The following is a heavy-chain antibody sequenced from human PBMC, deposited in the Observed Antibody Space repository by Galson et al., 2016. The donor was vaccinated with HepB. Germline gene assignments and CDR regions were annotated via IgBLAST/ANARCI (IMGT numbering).Heavy chain of an antibody. V-gene: IGHV3-23*01. D-gene: IGHD6-13*01. CDR2: ITGSGGST. CDR3: AKWGVIVVSSTWYYLDY. CDR1: GFTFSFYA. J-gene: IGHJ4*02. Sequence: SLRLSCAPPGFTFSFYAMSWVRRAPGKGLEWVSAITGSGGSTFYADSVKGRFTISRDNSKKMLYLEMNSLTAEDTAVYYCAKWGVIVVSSTWYYLDYWGQGTQVTVSS.